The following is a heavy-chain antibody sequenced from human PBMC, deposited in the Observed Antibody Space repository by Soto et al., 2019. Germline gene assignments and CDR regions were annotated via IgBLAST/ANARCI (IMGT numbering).Heavy chain of an antibody. V-gene: IGHV3-30-3*01. CDR2: ISYDGSNK. CDR3: ARAGKSNGQRWSLPNGMDV. Sequence: QVQLVESGGGVVQPGRSLRLSCAASGFTFSSYAMHWVRQAPGKGLEWVAVISYDGSNKYYADPVKGRFTISRDNSKNTLYLQMNSLRAEDTAVYYCARAGKSNGQRWSLPNGMDVWGQGTTVTVSS. J-gene: IGHJ6*02. D-gene: IGHD2-8*01. CDR1: GFTFSSYA.